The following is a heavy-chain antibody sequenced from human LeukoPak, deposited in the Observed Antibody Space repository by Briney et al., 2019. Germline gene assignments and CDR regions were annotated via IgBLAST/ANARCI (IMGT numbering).Heavy chain of an antibody. Sequence: GGSLRLSCAASGFTFDDYTMHWVRQAPGKGLEWVSLISWDGGSTYYADSAKGRFTISRDNSKNSLYLQMNSLRTEDTALYYCAKDNQGSGWYWFDPWGQGTLVTVSS. CDR3: AKDNQGSGWYWFDP. CDR1: GFTFDDYT. D-gene: IGHD6-19*01. V-gene: IGHV3-43*01. J-gene: IGHJ5*02. CDR2: ISWDGGST.